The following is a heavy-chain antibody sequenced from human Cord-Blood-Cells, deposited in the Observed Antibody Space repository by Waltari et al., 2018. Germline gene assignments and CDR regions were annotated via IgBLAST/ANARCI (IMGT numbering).Heavy chain of an antibody. D-gene: IGHD2-21*01. Sequence: QVQLQESGPGLVKPSETLSLTCAVSGYSISSGYYWGWIRQPPGKGLEWIGSIYHSGSTYYNPSLKSRVTISVDTSKNQFSLKLSSVTAADTAVYYCASEDIVVVIATYNWFDPWGQGILVTVSS. CDR3: ASEDIVVVIATYNWFDP. V-gene: IGHV4-38-2*01. CDR2: IYHSGST. J-gene: IGHJ5*02. CDR1: GYSISSGYY.